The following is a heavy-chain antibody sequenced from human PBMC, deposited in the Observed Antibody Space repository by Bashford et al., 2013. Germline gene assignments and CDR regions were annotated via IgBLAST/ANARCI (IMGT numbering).Heavy chain of an antibody. J-gene: IGHJ3*02. D-gene: IGHD1-7*01. Sequence: SVKVSCKASGGTFSSYAISWVRQAPGQGLEWMGGIIPIFGTANYAQKFQGRVTITADKSTSTAYMELSSLRSEDTAEYYCARYYGNYRDAFDIWGQGTMVTVSS. CDR3: ARYYGNYRDAFDI. CDR1: GGTFSSYA. V-gene: IGHV1-69*06. CDR2: IIPIFGTA.